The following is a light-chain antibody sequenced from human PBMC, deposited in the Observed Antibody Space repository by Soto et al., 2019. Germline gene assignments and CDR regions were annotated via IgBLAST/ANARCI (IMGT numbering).Light chain of an antibody. CDR3: QQYGSSRWT. V-gene: IGKV3-20*01. J-gene: IGKJ1*01. CDR1: QSVSNTY. Sequence: EIVLTQSPDTLSLFPGERATLSCRASQSVSNTYLAWYQQKPGQAPRPLISAASTRATGTPDRFSGSGSGTDFTLTISRLEPEDFAIYYCQQYGSSRWTFGQGTKVKIK. CDR2: AAS.